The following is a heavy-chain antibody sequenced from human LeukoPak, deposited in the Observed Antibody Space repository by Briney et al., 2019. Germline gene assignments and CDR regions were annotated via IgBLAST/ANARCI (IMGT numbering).Heavy chain of an antibody. Sequence: SQTLSLTCTVSGGSISSGGYYWSWLRQHPGKGLEWIGYIYYSGSTYYNPSLKSRVTISVYTSKNQFSLKLSSVTAADTAVYYCARDPSGPPHHDAFDIWGQGTMVTVSS. J-gene: IGHJ3*02. D-gene: IGHD6-25*01. CDR3: ARDPSGPPHHDAFDI. CDR2: IYYSGST. CDR1: GGSISSGGYY. V-gene: IGHV4-31*03.